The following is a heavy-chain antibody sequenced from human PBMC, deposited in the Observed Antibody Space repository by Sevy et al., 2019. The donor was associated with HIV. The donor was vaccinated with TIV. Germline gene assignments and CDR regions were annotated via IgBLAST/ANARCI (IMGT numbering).Heavy chain of an antibody. D-gene: IGHD6-13*01. CDR3: AKDWYGYFDY. Sequence: GGSLRLSCAASRFTFSSYAMSWVRQAPGKGLEWVSAITGSGGSTYYADSVKGRFTISRDNSKNTLYLQMNSLRAEDMAVYYCAKDWYGYFDYWGQGTLVTVSS. V-gene: IGHV3-23*01. CDR1: RFTFSSYA. J-gene: IGHJ4*02. CDR2: ITGSGGST.